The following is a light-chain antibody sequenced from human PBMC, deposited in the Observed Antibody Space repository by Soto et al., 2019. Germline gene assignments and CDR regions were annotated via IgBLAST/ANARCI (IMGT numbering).Light chain of an antibody. CDR3: QVWDSSTYVV. V-gene: IGLV3-9*01. CDR2: RDS. Sequence: SYELTQPLSVSVALGQTARITCGGNNIGSKNVHWYQQKPGQAPVLVIYRDSNRPSGIPERFSGSNSGNTATLTISRAQAGDEADYYCQVWDSSTYVVFGGGPKLTVL. CDR1: NIGSKN. J-gene: IGLJ2*01.